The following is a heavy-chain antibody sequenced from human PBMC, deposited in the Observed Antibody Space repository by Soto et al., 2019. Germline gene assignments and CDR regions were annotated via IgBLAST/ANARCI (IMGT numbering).Heavy chain of an antibody. J-gene: IGHJ6*02. CDR1: GYAFTTYY. V-gene: IGHV1-46*01. Sequence: QVHLEQSGAEMRKPGASVTVSCKASGYAFTTYYIHWVRQAPGQGLEWMGVINPTDNRKTYSQIFQCRVTMTRDTSTSTVYMDLRSLTSEDTAIPYCASEAHTYSGMDVWGLGNTVTDS. CDR2: INPTDNRK. CDR3: ASEAHTYSGMDV.